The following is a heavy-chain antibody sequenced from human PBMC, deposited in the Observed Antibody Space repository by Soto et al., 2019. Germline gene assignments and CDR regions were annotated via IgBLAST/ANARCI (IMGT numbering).Heavy chain of an antibody. J-gene: IGHJ3*02. D-gene: IGHD3-9*01. Sequence: QAQLVESGGGVVQPGTSLRLSCAASGFSFSTYGMHWIRQSPGKGLEWIGEINHSGNNNYSPSLKSRVTMSLDTSKNQFSLKLTSVTAADTAVYYCARGGSNDWQVAFDIWGQGTMVTVSS. V-gene: IGHV4-34*01. CDR1: GFSFSTYG. CDR2: INHSGNN. CDR3: ARGGSNDWQVAFDI.